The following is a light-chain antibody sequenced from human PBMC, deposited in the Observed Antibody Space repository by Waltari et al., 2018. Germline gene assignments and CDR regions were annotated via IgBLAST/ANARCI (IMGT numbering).Light chain of an antibody. CDR2: DIS. J-gene: IGKJ4*01. V-gene: IGKV3-11*01. CDR3: QQRRDWPLT. CDR1: QSVTNY. Sequence: SCRASQSVTNYLAWYQQKPGHAPRLLIYDISNRATGIPARFSGSGFGTDFTLTISSLEPEDFAVYYCQQRRDWPLTFGGGTKVEIK.